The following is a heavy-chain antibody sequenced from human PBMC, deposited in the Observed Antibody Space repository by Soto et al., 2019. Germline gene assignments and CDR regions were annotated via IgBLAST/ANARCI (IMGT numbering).Heavy chain of an antibody. J-gene: IGHJ6*02. CDR2: ISHDGSNK. D-gene: IGHD3-10*01. CDR3: AKDQAQRPIDYYGSGSYLYYYGMDV. Sequence: GGSLRLSCAASGFTFSSYGMHWVRQAPGKGLEWVAVISHDGSNKYYADSVKGRFTISRDNSKNTLYLQMNSLRAEDTAVYYCAKDQAQRPIDYYGSGSYLYYYGMDVWGQGTTVTVSS. CDR1: GFTFSSYG. V-gene: IGHV3-30*18.